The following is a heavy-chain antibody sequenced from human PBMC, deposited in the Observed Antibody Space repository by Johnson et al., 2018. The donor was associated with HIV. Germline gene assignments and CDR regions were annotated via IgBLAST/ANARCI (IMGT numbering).Heavy chain of an antibody. Sequence: QVQLVESGGGLVQPGGSLRLSCEASGFTFSSYAMHWVRQAPGEGLEYVSAISRDGVNTFYADSVKGRFTISRDNAQNALYLQMNSLRAEDTALYYCAKDLFGGGIVVGAFDIWGQGTMVTVSS. CDR2: ISRDGVNT. CDR1: GFTFSSYA. V-gene: IGHV3-64*04. D-gene: IGHD3-10*02. J-gene: IGHJ3*02. CDR3: AKDLFGGGIVVGAFDI.